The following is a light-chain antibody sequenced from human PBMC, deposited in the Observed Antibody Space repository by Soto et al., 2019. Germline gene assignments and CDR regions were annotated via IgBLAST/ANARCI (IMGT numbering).Light chain of an antibody. Sequence: QSALTQPASVSGSPGQSITISCTGPSSDVGGYNYVSWYQQHPGKAPKLMIYEVSNRPSGVSNRFSGSKSGHTASLTISGLQAEDEAAYYCSSYTSSSTLVFGGGTKLTVL. CDR1: SSDVGGYNY. V-gene: IGLV2-14*01. CDR2: EVS. CDR3: SSYTSSSTLV. J-gene: IGLJ3*02.